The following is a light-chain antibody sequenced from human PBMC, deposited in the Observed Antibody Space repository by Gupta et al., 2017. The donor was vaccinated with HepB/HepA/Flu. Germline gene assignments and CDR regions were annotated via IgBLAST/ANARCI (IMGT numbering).Light chain of an antibody. J-gene: IGKJ5*01. V-gene: IGKV1-39*01. CDR2: AAS. CDR1: QSISSY. Sequence: DIQMTQSPSSLSASVGDRVTLTCRASQSISSYLNWYQKKPGKAPKLLIYAASRLQSGVPSRLSGSGAGTDFTLTISSLQPEDFATYYCQHSYSTPCFGQGHDWRLN. CDR3: QHSYSTPC.